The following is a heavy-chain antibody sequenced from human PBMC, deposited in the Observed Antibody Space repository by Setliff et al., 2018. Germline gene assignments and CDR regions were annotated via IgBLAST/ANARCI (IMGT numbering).Heavy chain of an antibody. CDR3: ARDPGNGHYMDV. CDR2: ISHSGNT. J-gene: IGHJ6*03. V-gene: IGHV4-34*01. Sequence: SETLSLTCAVYGESFSGYFWSWIRQTPEKGLEWIGEISHSGNTNYNPSLKSRVTISVDTSKNQLSLRLTSVTAADTAVYYCARDPGNGHYMDVWGKGATVTVSS. CDR1: GESFSGYF.